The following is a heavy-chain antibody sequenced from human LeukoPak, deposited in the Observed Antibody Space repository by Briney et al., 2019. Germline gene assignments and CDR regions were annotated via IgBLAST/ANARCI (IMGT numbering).Heavy chain of an antibody. V-gene: IGHV3-23*01. CDR1: VFTFSSYA. CDR3: AGELRFLEWLLPIGY. D-gene: IGHD3-3*01. CDR2: FCDSGSGGRT. J-gene: IGHJ4*02. Sequence: PGGSLRLSCAASVFTFSSYAMSWVRQAPGRGLEWVSTFCDSGSGGRTYYADSVKGRFTISRDNSKNPLYLQMNSLRAEDTAVYYCAGELRFLEWLLPIGYWGQGTLVTVSS.